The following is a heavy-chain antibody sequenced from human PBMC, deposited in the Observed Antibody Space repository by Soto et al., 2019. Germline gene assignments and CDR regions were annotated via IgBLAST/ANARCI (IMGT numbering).Heavy chain of an antibody. V-gene: IGHV3-23*01. J-gene: IGHJ3*02. Sequence: GGSLRLSCAASGFTYSIYDMSWVRQAPGKGLEWVSSISTGGDDTDYAASVKGRFIISRDNSRDTLSLQMNALSAEDTAVYYCENDRMNHKSVRDPFDIWGQETMVTVSS. CDR2: ISTGGDDT. D-gene: IGHD2-15*01. CDR3: ENDRMNHKSVRDPFDI. CDR1: GFTYSIYD.